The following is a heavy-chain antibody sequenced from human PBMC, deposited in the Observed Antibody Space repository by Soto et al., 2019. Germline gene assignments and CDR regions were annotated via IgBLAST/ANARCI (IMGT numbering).Heavy chain of an antibody. V-gene: IGHV3-48*03. Sequence: GGSLRLSCAASGFTFSSYEMKWVRQAPGKGLEWVSYISSSGSTIYYADSVKGRFTISRDNAKNSLYLQMNSLRAEDTAVYYCAGYYYDSSGYYVQDYWGQGTLVTVSS. D-gene: IGHD3-22*01. CDR1: GFTFSSYE. J-gene: IGHJ4*02. CDR2: ISSSGSTI. CDR3: AGYYYDSSGYYVQDY.